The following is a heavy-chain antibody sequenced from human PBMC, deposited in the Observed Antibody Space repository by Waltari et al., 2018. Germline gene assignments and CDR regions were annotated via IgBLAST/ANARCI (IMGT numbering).Heavy chain of an antibody. CDR1: GFHVSSTY. Sequence: EVQLVESGGGLIQPGGSLRLSCAASGFHVSSTYMSWVRQAPGKGLGWVSVIYSGGSTYYADSVKGRFTISRDNSKNTLYLQMNSLRAEDTAVYYCARSEWELQGGLDYWGQGTLVTVSS. J-gene: IGHJ4*02. D-gene: IGHD1-26*01. CDR3: ARSEWELQGGLDY. V-gene: IGHV3-53*01. CDR2: IYSGGST.